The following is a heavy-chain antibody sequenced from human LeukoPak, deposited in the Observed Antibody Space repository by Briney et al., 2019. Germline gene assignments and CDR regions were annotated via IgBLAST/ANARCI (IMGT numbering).Heavy chain of an antibody. CDR1: GGSISSYY. CDR2: IYYSGST. V-gene: IGHV4-59*01. Sequence: SETLSLTCSVSGGSISSYYWSWIRQPPGKGLEWIGYIYYSGSTNYNPSLKSRVTISVDTSKNQFSLKLSSVTAADTAVYYCARAQTGYCSSTSCYSDGMDVWGQGTTVTVSS. J-gene: IGHJ6*02. CDR3: ARAQTGYCSSTSCYSDGMDV. D-gene: IGHD2-2*03.